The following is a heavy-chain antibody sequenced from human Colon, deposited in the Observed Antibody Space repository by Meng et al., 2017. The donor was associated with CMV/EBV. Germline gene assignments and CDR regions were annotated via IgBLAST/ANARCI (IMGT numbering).Heavy chain of an antibody. CDR2: ISGSGGST. V-gene: IGHV3-23*01. Sequence: GGSLRLSCAASGFTFSSYGMTWVRQAPGKGLEWVSSISGSGGSTYYEDSVRGRFLISRDNSKNTVYLQMNSLRADDTALYYCAKDLGSALHGGYAYGPRWFDPWGQGTLVTVSS. J-gene: IGHJ5*02. D-gene: IGHD5-18*01. CDR1: GFTFSSYG. CDR3: AKDLGSALHGGYAYGPRWFDP.